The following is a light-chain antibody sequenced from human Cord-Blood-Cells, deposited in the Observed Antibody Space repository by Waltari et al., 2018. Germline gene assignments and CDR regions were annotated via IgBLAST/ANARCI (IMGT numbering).Light chain of an antibody. J-gene: IGLJ3*02. CDR1: SRDVGGYNY. Sequence: QSALTQPASVPGSPGQSITISCPGTSRDVGGYNYVSWYQQHPGKAPKLMIYDVSKRPSGVSNRFSGSKSGNTASLTISGLQAEDEADYYCSSYTSSSTWVFGGGTKLTVL. V-gene: IGLV2-14*01. CDR2: DVS. CDR3: SSYTSSSTWV.